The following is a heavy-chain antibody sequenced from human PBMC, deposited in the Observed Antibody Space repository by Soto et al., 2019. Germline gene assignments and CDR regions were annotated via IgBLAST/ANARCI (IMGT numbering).Heavy chain of an antibody. J-gene: IGHJ4*02. CDR3: AVNRGYSGYDSN. CDR1: GGTFSSYT. Sequence: QVQLVQSGAEVKKPGSSVKVSCKASGGTFSSYTISWVRQAPGQGLEWMGRIIPILGIANYAQKFQGRVXIXAXXSTSTAYMELSSLRSEDTAVYYCAVNRGYSGYDSNWGQGTLVPVSS. V-gene: IGHV1-69*02. D-gene: IGHD5-12*01. CDR2: IIPILGIA.